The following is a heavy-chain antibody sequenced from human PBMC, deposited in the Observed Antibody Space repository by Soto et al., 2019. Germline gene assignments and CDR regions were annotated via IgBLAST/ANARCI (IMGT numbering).Heavy chain of an antibody. J-gene: IGHJ6*02. CDR2: ISYDGSNK. CDR3: AKDQVTACTNGVCFAGPGDGMDV. D-gene: IGHD2-8*01. CDR1: GFTFSSYG. Sequence: GSLRLSCAASGFTFSSYGMHWVRQAPGKGLEWVAVISYDGSNKYYADSVKGRFTISRDNSKNTLYLQMNSLRAEDTAVYYCAKDQVTACTNGVCFAGPGDGMDVWGQGTTVTVSS. V-gene: IGHV3-30*18.